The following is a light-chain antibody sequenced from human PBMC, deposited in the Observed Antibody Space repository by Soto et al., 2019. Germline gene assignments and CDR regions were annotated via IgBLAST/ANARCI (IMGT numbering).Light chain of an antibody. CDR2: EAS. CDR3: QQYKSYWT. CDR1: QSISNW. V-gene: IGKV1-5*03. J-gene: IGKJ1*01. Sequence: DIQMPQSPATLSASVGDSVTITCRASQSISNWLAWYQLRPGQAPKLLIHEASNLHSGVSSRFSGTGSGTDFTLTITSLQPEDFATYYCQQYKSYWTFGQGTRVDLK.